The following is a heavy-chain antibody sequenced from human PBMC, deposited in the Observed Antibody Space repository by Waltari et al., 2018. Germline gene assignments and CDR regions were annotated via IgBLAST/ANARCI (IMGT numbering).Heavy chain of an antibody. CDR3: ARDHYYSKDV. CDR1: GFIFSTYW. CDR2: IDNRDGSGT. Sequence: EVQLVESGGGLVQPGGSLRLSCEASGFIFSTYWMHWVRQGPGKGLVWVSRIDNRDGSGTSYADSVKGRFTISRDNAKNTLYLQMNSLRAEDTGVYYCARDHYYSKDVWGTGTTVTVSS. V-gene: IGHV3-74*01. J-gene: IGHJ6*04.